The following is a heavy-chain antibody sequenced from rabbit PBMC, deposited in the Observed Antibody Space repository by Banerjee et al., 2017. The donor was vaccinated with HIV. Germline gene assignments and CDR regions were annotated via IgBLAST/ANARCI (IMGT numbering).Heavy chain of an antibody. Sequence: QEQLEESGGDLVKPEGSLTLTCTASGFSFSSNYWLCWVRQAPGKGLEWIACIGAGSTYYATWAKGRFTISKTSSTTVTLQMTSLTAADTATYFCARDAGYAGSNLWGQGTLVTDS. CDR2: IGAGST. CDR1: GFSFSSNYW. CDR3: ARDAGYAGSNL. J-gene: IGHJ4*01. D-gene: IGHD4-2*01. V-gene: IGHV1S45*01.